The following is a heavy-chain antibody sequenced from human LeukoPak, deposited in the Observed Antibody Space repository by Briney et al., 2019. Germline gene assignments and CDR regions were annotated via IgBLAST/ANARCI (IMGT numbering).Heavy chain of an antibody. V-gene: IGHV3-30*18. CDR1: GFTFSSYG. CDR3: AKSLGYSYGSLVVDY. D-gene: IGHD5-18*01. CDR2: ISYDGSNK. J-gene: IGHJ4*02. Sequence: GRSLRLSCAASGFTFSSYGMHWVRQAPGEGLEWVAVISYDGSNKYYADSVKGRFTISRDNSKNTLYLQMNSLRAEDTAVYYCAKSLGYSYGSLVVDYWGQGTLVTVSS.